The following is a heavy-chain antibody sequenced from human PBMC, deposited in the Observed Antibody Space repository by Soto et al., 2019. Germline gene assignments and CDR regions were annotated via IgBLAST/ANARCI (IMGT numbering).Heavy chain of an antibody. CDR2: IIPIFGTA. V-gene: IGHV1-69*12. Sequence: QVQLVQSGAEVKKPGSSVKVSCKASGGTFSSYAISWVRQAPGQGLEWMGGIIPIFGTANYAQKFQGRVTITADESTSTAYMALSSLRSEDTAVYYCARGRDYDSLTGYYAWYFDLWGRGTLVTVSS. CDR1: GGTFSSYA. J-gene: IGHJ2*01. CDR3: ARGRDYDSLTGYYAWYFDL. D-gene: IGHD3-9*01.